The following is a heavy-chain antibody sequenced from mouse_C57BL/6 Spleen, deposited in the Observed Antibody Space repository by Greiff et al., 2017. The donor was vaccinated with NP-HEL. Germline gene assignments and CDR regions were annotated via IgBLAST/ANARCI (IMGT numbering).Heavy chain of an antibody. CDR3: ARWLEYFDY. CDR2: IYPGDGDT. D-gene: IGHD2-2*01. Sequence: QVQLKESGAELVKPGASVKISCKASGYAFSSYWMTWVKQRPGKGLEWIGQIYPGDGDTNYNGKFKGKATLTADKSSSTAYMQLSSLTSEDSAVYFCARWLEYFDYWGQGTTLTVSS. CDR1: GYAFSSYW. J-gene: IGHJ2*01. V-gene: IGHV1-80*01.